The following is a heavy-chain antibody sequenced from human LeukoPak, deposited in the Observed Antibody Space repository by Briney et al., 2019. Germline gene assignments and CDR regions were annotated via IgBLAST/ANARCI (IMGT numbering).Heavy chain of an antibody. D-gene: IGHD3-3*01. J-gene: IGHJ3*02. CDR1: GYSFSSYW. Sequence: GESLKISCKASGYSFSSYWIAWVRQMPGKGLEWMGIIYPGDSTTRYSPSFQGQVTISADKSVITAHLQWRSLKASDTAIYYCARHHNTYYDSRGADAFDIWGQGTMVTVSS. CDR2: IYPGDSTT. V-gene: IGHV5-51*01. CDR3: ARHHNTYYDSRGADAFDI.